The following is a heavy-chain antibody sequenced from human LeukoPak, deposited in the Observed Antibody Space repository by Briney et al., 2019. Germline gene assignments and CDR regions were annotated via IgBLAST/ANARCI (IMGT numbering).Heavy chain of an antibody. CDR2: ISGRDDST. D-gene: IGHD6-19*01. V-gene: IGHV3-23*01. CDR3: ADLAVAGSFDY. CDR1: GFSFSNYA. J-gene: IGHJ4*02. Sequence: GGSLRLSCAASGFSFSNYAMSWVRQVPGKGLEWVSAISGRDDSTYYADSVKGRFTISRDNSKNTLYLQMNSLRAEDTAVYYCADLAVAGSFDYWGQGTLVTVSS.